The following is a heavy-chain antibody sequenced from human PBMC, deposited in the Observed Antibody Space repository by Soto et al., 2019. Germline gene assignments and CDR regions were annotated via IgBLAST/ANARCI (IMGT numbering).Heavy chain of an antibody. CDR1: GGSISSYY. Sequence: SETLSLTCTVSGGSISSYYWSWIRQPPGKGLEWIGYIYYSGSTNYNPSLKSRVTISVDTSKNQFSLKLSSVTAADTAVYYCARWARYFDWVEVWYFDYWGQGTLVTVSS. J-gene: IGHJ4*02. D-gene: IGHD3-9*01. CDR2: IYYSGST. CDR3: ARWARYFDWVEVWYFDY. V-gene: IGHV4-59*01.